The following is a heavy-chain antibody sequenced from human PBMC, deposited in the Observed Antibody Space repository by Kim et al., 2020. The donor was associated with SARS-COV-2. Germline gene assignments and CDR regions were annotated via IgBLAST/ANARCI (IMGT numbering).Heavy chain of an antibody. V-gene: IGHV3-48*03. Sequence: GGSLRLSCAASGFTFSSYEMNWVRQAPGKGLEWVSYISSSGSTIYYADSVKGRFTISRDNAKNSLYLQMNSLRAEDTAVYYCARGTAQDIVVVVAATMGLKTFDYWGQGTLVTVSS. CDR2: ISSSGSTI. CDR1: GFTFSSYE. CDR3: ARGTAQDIVVVVAATMGLKTFDY. J-gene: IGHJ4*02. D-gene: IGHD2-15*01.